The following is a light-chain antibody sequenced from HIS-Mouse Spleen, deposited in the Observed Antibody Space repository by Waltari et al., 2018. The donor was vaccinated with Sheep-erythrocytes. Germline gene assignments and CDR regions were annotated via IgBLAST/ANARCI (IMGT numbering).Light chain of an antibody. CDR1: ALPKQY. V-gene: IGLV3-25*03. J-gene: IGLJ2*01. Sequence: SYELTQPPSVSVSPGQTARITCSGDALPKQYAYWYQRKPGQAPVLVIYKDSERPSGIPERFSGSSSGTTVTLTISGVQAEDEADYYCQSADSSGTSHVVFGGGTKLTVL. CDR3: QSADSSGTSHVV. CDR2: KDS.